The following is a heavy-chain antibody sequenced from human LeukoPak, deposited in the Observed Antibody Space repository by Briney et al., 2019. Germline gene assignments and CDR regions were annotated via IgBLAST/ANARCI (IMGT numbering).Heavy chain of an antibody. D-gene: IGHD3-22*01. CDR3: AKTNGYYSD. CDR1: GFTFSSYG. J-gene: IGHJ4*02. V-gene: IGHV3-23*01. Sequence: GGSLRLSCAASGFTFSSYGTNWVRQAPGKGLEWVSGISGSGGTTYYADSVKGRFTISRDNSKNSLSLQVSSLRAEDTAVYYCAKTNGYYSDWGQGTLVTVSS. CDR2: ISGSGGTT.